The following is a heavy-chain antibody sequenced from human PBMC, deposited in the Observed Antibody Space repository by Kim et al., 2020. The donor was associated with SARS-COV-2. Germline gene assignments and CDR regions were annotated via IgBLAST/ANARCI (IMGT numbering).Heavy chain of an antibody. CDR1: GFTFSSYA. D-gene: IGHD3-10*01. CDR3: AKDSYYGPGTSYFDY. CDR2: IWYDANKK. V-gene: IGHV3-33*06. J-gene: IGHJ4*02. Sequence: GGSLRLSCAASGFTFSSYAMHWVRPAPGKGLEWVAVIWYDANKKYYVDSVKGRFTISRDNSKNTLYLQMNSLRAEDTSVYYCAKDSYYGPGTSYFDYWGQGTPVTVSS.